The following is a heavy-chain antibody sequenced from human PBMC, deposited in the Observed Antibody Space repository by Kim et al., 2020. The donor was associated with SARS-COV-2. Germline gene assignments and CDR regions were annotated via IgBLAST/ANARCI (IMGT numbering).Heavy chain of an antibody. D-gene: IGHD4-4*01. J-gene: IGHJ4*02. CDR3: VRTPMTLISVTGFGFFYFDF. CDR2: ISHSGIT. Sequence: SETLSLTCDVYGGSFTDYHWAWIRQPPGKGLEWIGEISHSGITNYSPSLKSRVTMSVDTSRKQLSLKLSSVTAAVTALYYCVRTPMTLISVTGFGFFYFDFWGQGSLVTVSS. V-gene: IGHV4-34*01. CDR1: GGSFTDYH.